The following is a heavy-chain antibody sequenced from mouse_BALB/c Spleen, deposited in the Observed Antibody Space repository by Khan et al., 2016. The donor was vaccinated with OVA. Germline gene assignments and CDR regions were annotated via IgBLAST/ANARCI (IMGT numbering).Heavy chain of an antibody. CDR1: GYSITSGYS. CDR3: ARDGNYMDY. V-gene: IGHV3-1*02. CDR2: IYSSGSI. Sequence: VQLKQSGPDLMKPSQSLSLTCTVTGYSITSGYSWHWIRQFPGNLLEWMGYIYSSGSINYNPSFKSRISFTRDTSNNQFFLQFNSVTTEDTATYYGARDGNYMDYWGQGTSLTVSS. D-gene: IGHD2-1*01. J-gene: IGHJ4*01.